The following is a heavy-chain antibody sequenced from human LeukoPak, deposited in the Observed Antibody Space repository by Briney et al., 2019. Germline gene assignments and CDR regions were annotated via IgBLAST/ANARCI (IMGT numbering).Heavy chain of an antibody. V-gene: IGHV4-59*12. Sequence: PSETLSLTCTVSGASIHDDHFTWIRQPPGRGLEWIGFVYYRGSAKFNPSLESRVTISVDTSKKQISLILKSVTAADTAVYYCGRNFEASSTWYIQYWGQGSLVTVSS. CDR3: GRNFEASSTWYIQY. CDR2: VYYRGSA. D-gene: IGHD2-2*01. CDR1: GASIHDDH. J-gene: IGHJ1*01.